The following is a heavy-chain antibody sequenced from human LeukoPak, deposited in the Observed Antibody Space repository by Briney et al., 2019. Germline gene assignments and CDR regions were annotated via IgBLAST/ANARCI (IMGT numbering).Heavy chain of an antibody. J-gene: IGHJ4*02. Sequence: PGGSLRLSCAASGFTFSSYAMSWVRQAPGKGLEWVSAISGSGGSTYYADSVKGRFTISRDNSKNTLYLQMNSLRAEDTAVYYCAKDYATVSGWYGGYYFDYWGQGALVTVSS. CDR3: AKDYATVSGWYGGYYFDY. V-gene: IGHV3-23*01. CDR1: GFTFSSYA. CDR2: ISGSGGST. D-gene: IGHD6-19*01.